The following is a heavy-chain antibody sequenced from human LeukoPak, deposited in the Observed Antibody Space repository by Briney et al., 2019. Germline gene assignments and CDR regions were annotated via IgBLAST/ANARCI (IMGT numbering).Heavy chain of an antibody. CDR2: ISGYQGST. J-gene: IGHJ4*02. CDR1: GYTFTNYG. CDR3: ARSDRGKITAGPFNY. Sequence: ASVKVSCKASGYTFTNYGITWVRQAPGQGLEWMGWISGYQGSTKYAQNFQGRVTMTIDTSTSTAYMDLVSLRSDDTAIYFCARSDRGKITAGPFNYWGQGTLVAVSS. D-gene: IGHD3-10*01. V-gene: IGHV1-18*01.